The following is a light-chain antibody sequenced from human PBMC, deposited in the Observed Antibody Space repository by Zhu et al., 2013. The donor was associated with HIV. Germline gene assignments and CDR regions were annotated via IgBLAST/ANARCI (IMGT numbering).Light chain of an antibody. J-gene: IGKJ2*03. CDR2: GAS. Sequence: EIVLTQSPGTLSLSPGERATLSCRASQSVASNYLAWYQQKPGQAPRLLIYGASTRATGVPDRLSGSGSGTDFTLTITNVEPEDFAVYYCQQRSNWLGSFGQGTKVEIK. CDR3: QQRSNWLGS. V-gene: IGKV3D-20*02. CDR1: QSVASNY.